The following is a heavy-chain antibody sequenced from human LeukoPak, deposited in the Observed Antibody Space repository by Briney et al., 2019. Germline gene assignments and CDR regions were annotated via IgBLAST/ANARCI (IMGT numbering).Heavy chain of an antibody. D-gene: IGHD1-26*01. CDR2: INPSGGST. CDR3: TRSSGSYEIDY. J-gene: IGHJ4*02. V-gene: IGHV1-46*01. Sequence: GASVKVSCKASGYTFTSYFMLWVRQAPGQGLEWMGMINPSGGSTSYVQKFQGRVTMTRDTSTSTVYMELSSLRSEDTAVYYCTRSSGSYEIDYWGQGTLVTVSS. CDR1: GYTFTSYF.